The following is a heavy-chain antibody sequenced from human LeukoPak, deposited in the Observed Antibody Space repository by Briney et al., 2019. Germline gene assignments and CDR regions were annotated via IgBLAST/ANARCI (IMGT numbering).Heavy chain of an antibody. V-gene: IGHV1-46*01. CDR1: GCTFTSYY. D-gene: IGHD3-22*01. CDR2: INPSGGST. J-gene: IGHJ4*02. Sequence: ASVKVSCKASGCTFTSYYMHWVRQAPGQGLEWMGIINPSGGSTSYAQKFQGRVTMTRDTSTSTVYMELSSLRSEDTAVYYCARDLNSYYYDSSGYPDYWGQGTLVTVSS. CDR3: ARDLNSYYYDSSGYPDY.